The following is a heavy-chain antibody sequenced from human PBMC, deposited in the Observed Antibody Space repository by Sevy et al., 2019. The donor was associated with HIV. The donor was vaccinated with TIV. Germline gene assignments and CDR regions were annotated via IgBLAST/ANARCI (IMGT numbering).Heavy chain of an antibody. CDR2: IWYDGSKK. V-gene: IGHV3-33*01. CDR1: GFTFSRYG. CDR3: ARDFGVGAYYFDY. D-gene: IGHD3-3*01. Sequence: GGSLRLSCAASGFTFSRYGLHWVRQVPGKGLEWVAVIWYDGSKKYYGDTVKGRFTISRDDSKNTLYLQMNGLRAEDTAVYFCARDFGVGAYYFDYWGQGTLVTVSS. J-gene: IGHJ4*02.